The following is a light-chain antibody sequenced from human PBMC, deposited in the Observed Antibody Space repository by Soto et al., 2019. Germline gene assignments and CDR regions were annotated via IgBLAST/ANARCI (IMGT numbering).Light chain of an antibody. CDR3: QQYKNYGVT. V-gene: IGKV1-5*03. J-gene: IGKJ2*01. CDR2: KAS. Sequence: DIQMTQSPSTLSASIGDRVTITCRASQNIDVWLAWYQQKPGKAPKLLISKASSLESGVPSRFSGSGSGTEFTLTISTLQPDDFSTYYCQQYKNYGVTFGQGTKLEMK. CDR1: QNIDVW.